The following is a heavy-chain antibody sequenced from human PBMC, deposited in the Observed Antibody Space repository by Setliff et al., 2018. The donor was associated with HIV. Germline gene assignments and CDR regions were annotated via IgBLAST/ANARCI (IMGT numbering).Heavy chain of an antibody. CDR2: ISAYNGNT. V-gene: IGHV1-18*01. CDR1: GYTFTSYG. J-gene: IGHJ3*02. D-gene: IGHD2-15*01. CDR3: ARDIVVVVAAPDAFDI. Sequence: ASVKVSCKASGYTFTSYGISWVRQAPGQGLEGRGWISAYNGNTNYAQKLQGRVTMTTDTSTSTAYMELRSLRSDDTAVYYCARDIVVVVAAPDAFDIWGQGTMVTVSS.